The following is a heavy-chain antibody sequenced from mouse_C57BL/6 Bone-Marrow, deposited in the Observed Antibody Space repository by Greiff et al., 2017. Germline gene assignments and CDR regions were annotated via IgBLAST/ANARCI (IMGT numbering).Heavy chain of an antibody. CDR3: ARGGYYVPVAY. CDR1: GYTFTSYW. D-gene: IGHD2-3*01. V-gene: IGHV1-69*01. Sequence: QVQLQQPGAELVMPGASVKLSCKASGYTFTSYWMHWVKQRPGQGLEWIGDIDPSDSYTNYNQKFKGKSTLTVDKSSSTADMQLSSLPSEDSSVYYCARGGYYVPVAYWGQGTLVTVSA. CDR2: IDPSDSYT. J-gene: IGHJ3*01.